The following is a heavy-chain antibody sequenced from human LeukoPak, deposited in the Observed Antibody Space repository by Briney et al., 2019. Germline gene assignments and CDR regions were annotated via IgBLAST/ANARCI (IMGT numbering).Heavy chain of an antibody. CDR3: ARGGSGSYYELLVY. Sequence: SETLSLTCTVSGGSISSYYWSWIRQPPGKGLEWIGYIYYSGSTNYNPSLKSRVTISVDTSKNQFSLKLSSVTAADTAVYYCARGGSGSYYELLVYWGRGTLVTVSS. CDR2: IYYSGST. CDR1: GGSISSYY. J-gene: IGHJ4*02. D-gene: IGHD1-26*01. V-gene: IGHV4-59*01.